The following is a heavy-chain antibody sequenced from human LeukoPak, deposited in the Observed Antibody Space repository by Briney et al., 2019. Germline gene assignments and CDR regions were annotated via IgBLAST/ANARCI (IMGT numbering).Heavy chain of an antibody. CDR2: INPSGGST. CDR1: GGTFSSYA. CDR3: ARDRGTMILDY. V-gene: IGHV1-46*01. D-gene: IGHD3-22*01. J-gene: IGHJ4*02. Sequence: ASVKVSCKASGGTFSSYAISWVRQAPGQGLEWMGIINPSGGSTSYAQKFQGRVTMTRDTSTSTVYMELSSLRSEDTAVYYCARDRGTMILDYWGQGTLVTVSS.